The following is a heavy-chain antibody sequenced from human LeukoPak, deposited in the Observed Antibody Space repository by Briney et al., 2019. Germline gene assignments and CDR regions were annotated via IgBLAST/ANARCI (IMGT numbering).Heavy chain of an antibody. Sequence: ASVKVSCKASGGTFSSYAISWVRQAPGQGLEWMGGIIPIFGTANYAQKFQGRVTITADESTSTAYMELSSLRSEDTAVYYCARSGLMGLYSGYDIGWRYYYMDVWGKGTTVTVSS. V-gene: IGHV1-69*13. J-gene: IGHJ6*03. CDR2: IIPIFGTA. D-gene: IGHD5-12*01. CDR3: ARSGLMGLYSGYDIGWRYYYMDV. CDR1: GGTFSSYA.